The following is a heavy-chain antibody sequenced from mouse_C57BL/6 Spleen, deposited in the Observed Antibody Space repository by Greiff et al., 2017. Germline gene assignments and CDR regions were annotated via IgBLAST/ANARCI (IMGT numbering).Heavy chain of an antibody. Sequence: DVMLVESGGGLVKPGGSLKLSCAASGFTFSDYGMHWVRQAPEKGLEWVAYISSGSSTIYYADTVKGRFTISRDNAKNTLFLQMTSLRSEDTVMYYCARHRYYYAMDYWGQGTSVTVSS. CDR1: GFTFSDYG. J-gene: IGHJ4*01. V-gene: IGHV5-17*01. CDR3: ARHRYYYAMDY. CDR2: ISSGSSTI.